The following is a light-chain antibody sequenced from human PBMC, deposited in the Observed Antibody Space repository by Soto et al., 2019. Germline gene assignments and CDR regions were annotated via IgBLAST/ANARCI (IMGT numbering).Light chain of an antibody. V-gene: IGKV3-20*01. CDR1: QSVDGNS. Sequence: EMVLTQSPGTLSLSPGDRATLACSASQSVDGNSLAWYRHKPGQPPRLLIYGAFSRATGIPDRFSGSGSGTDFTRTISRLEPEDFAVYYCQHYGSARDTFGQGTKLEIK. J-gene: IGKJ2*01. CDR3: QHYGSARDT. CDR2: GAF.